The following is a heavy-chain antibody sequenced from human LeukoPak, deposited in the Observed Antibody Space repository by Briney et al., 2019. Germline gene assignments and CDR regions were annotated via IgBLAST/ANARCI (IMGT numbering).Heavy chain of an antibody. CDR2: FNPEDGET. Sequence: ASVKVSCKVSGYTLTELFMHWVRQAPGKGHEWVGGFNPEDGETIYAQEFQGRVAMTEDTSTDTAYMELSSLRSEDTAVYYCARVRITGTTGWFDPWGQGTLVTVSS. D-gene: IGHD1-7*01. CDR1: GYTLTELF. CDR3: ARVRITGTTGWFDP. J-gene: IGHJ5*02. V-gene: IGHV1-24*01.